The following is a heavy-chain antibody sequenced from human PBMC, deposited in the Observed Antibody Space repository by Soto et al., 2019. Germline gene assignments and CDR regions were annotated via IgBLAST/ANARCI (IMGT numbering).Heavy chain of an antibody. CDR2: ISAYNGNT. J-gene: IGHJ6*03. CDR3: ARAWLRNYYYYYYMDV. CDR1: GYTFTSYG. D-gene: IGHD5-12*01. Sequence: QVQLVQSGAEVKKPGASVKVSCKASGYTFTSYGISWVRQAPGQGLEWMGWISAYNGNTNYAQKLQGRVTMTTDTSTSTAYTELRSLRSDDTAVYYCARAWLRNYYYYYYMDVWGKGTTVTVSS. V-gene: IGHV1-18*01.